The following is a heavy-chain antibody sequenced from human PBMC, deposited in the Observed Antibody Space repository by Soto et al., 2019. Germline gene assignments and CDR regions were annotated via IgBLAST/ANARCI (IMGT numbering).Heavy chain of an antibody. J-gene: IGHJ4*02. D-gene: IGHD3-10*01. V-gene: IGHV4-34*01. CDR1: GGSFSGNY. CDR2: INHSGNT. CDR3: ARHLKKGSSVIRGVDY. Sequence: SETLSLTCAVYGGSFSGNYWTWIRQPPGKGLEWIAEINHSGNTYYNSSLKSRVTISVDTSTNQFSLRLTSVTAADTALYYCARHLKKGSSVIRGVDYWGQGTPVTVSS.